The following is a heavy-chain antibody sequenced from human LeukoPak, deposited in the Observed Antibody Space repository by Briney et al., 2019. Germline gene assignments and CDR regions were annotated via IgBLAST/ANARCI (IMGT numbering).Heavy chain of an antibody. Sequence: LSLTCTVSGGSISSYYMSWIRQAPGKGLEWVSYISSSGNTTYNADSVKGRFSITRDNAKNSLYLQMNSLRAEDTAVYYCARDGGSAWFLDYWGQGTLVTVSS. CDR1: GGSISSYY. V-gene: IGHV3-11*04. CDR3: ARDGGSAWFLDY. J-gene: IGHJ4*02. CDR2: ISSSGNTT. D-gene: IGHD6-19*01.